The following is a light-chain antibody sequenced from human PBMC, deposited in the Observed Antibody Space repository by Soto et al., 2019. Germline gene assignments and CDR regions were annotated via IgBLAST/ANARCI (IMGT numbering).Light chain of an antibody. CDR3: QSYDSSLSVHVV. Sequence: QAVVTQPPSVSGAPGQRVTISCTGSSSNIGAGYDVHWYQQLPGTAPKLLIYGNSNRPSGVPDRLSGSKSGTSASLAITGLQAEDEAEYYCQSYDSSLSVHVVFGGGTELAVL. V-gene: IGLV1-40*01. CDR2: GNS. CDR1: SSNIGAGYD. J-gene: IGLJ2*01.